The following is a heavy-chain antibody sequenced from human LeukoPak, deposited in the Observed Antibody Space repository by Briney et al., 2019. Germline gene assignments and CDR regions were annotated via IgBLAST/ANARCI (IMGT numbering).Heavy chain of an antibody. D-gene: IGHD2-2*02. CDR2: ISGSGGST. J-gene: IGHJ4*02. CDR1: GFTFSSYA. V-gene: IGHV3-23*01. CDR3: ATGGGIVVVPAAIPSHY. Sequence: GGSLRLSCAASGFTFSSYAMSWVRQAPGKGLEWVSAISGSGGSTYYAYSVKGRFTISRDNSKNTLYLQMNSLRAEDTAVYYCATGGGIVVVPAAIPSHYWGQGTLVTVSS.